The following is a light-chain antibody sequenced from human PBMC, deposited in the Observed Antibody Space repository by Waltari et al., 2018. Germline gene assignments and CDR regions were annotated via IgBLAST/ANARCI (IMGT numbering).Light chain of an antibody. V-gene: IGKV3-20*01. CDR2: CAS. Sequence: ELVLTQSPGTLSLSRGERATVSCRASQRVSRSLAWYQQKPDQAPKLLIYCASIRATGIPDRFSGSGSGTDFSLTISRLEPDDFAVYYCQHYLRLPVTFGQGTTVEI. J-gene: IGKJ1*01. CDR3: QHYLRLPVT. CDR1: QRVSRS.